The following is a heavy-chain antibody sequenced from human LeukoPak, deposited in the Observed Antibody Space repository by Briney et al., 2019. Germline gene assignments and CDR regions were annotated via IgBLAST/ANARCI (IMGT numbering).Heavy chain of an antibody. CDR1: GFAFTPVW. J-gene: IGHJ5*02. CDR3: AKGPIAARNNWFDP. V-gene: IGHV3-23*01. CDR2: ISGSGGST. D-gene: IGHD6-6*01. Sequence: PGGSLRLSCAASGFAFTPVWMSWVRQAPGKGLEWVSAISGSGGSTYYADSVKGRFTISRDNSKNTLYLQMNSLRAEDTAVYYCAKGPIAARNNWFDPWGQGTLVTVSS.